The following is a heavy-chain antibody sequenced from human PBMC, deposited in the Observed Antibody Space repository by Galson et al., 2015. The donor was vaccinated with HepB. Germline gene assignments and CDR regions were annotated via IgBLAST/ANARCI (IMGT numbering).Heavy chain of an antibody. CDR2: IRTETYGGTT. CDR3: TRDLGYYYGSGSDY. J-gene: IGHJ4*02. Sequence: SLRLSCAASGFTFSNYAMSWVRQVPGKGLEWVAFIRTETYGGTTEYAASVKGRFTIFRDDSNSIAYLQMNSLKIADTAVYYCTRDLGYYYGSGSDYWGQGTLVTVSS. D-gene: IGHD3-10*01. CDR1: GFTFSNYA. V-gene: IGHV3-49*04.